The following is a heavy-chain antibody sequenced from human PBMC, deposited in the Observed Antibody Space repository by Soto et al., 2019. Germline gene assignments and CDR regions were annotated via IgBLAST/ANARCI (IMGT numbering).Heavy chain of an antibody. CDR1: GGSVSSGSYY. D-gene: IGHD3-3*01. CDR2: TYYSGST. Sequence: LTCTVSGGSVSSGSYYWSWIRQPPGKGLEWIGYTYYSGSTNYNPSLKSRVTISVDTSKNQFSLKLSSVTAADTAVYYCARDSPEFDFWSGYHYYFDYWGQGTLVTVSS. J-gene: IGHJ4*02. V-gene: IGHV4-61*01. CDR3: ARDSPEFDFWSGYHYYFDY.